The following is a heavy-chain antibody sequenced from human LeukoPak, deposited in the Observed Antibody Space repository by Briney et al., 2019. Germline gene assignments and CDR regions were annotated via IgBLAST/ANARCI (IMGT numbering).Heavy chain of an antibody. CDR3: ARDLRSSSGYYYAY. CDR2: INPNSGGT. V-gene: IGHV1-2*06. CDR1: GYTFTGYY. D-gene: IGHD3-22*01. Sequence: GASVKVSCEASGYTFTGYYMHWVRQAPGQGLEWMGRINPNSGGTNYAQKFQGRVTMTRDTSISTAYMELSRLRSDDTAVYYCARDLRSSSGYYYAYWGQGTLVTVSS. J-gene: IGHJ4*02.